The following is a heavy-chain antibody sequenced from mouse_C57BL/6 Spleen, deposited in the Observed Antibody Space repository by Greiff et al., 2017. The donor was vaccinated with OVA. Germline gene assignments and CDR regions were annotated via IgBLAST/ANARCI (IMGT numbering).Heavy chain of an antibody. Sequence: QVQLQQPGAELVRPGTSVKLSCKASGYTFTSYWMHWVKQRPGQGLEWIGVIDPSDSYTNYNQKFKGKATLTVDTSSSTAYMQLSSLTSEDSAVYYCARGTTVDYWGQGTTLTVSS. V-gene: IGHV1-59*01. CDR1: GYTFTSYW. D-gene: IGHD1-1*01. CDR3: ARGTTVDY. CDR2: IDPSDSYT. J-gene: IGHJ2*01.